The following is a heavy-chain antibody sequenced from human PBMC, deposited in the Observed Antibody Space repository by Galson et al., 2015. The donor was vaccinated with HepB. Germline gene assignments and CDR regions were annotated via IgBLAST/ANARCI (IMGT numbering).Heavy chain of an antibody. D-gene: IGHD5-12*01. CDR2: ISYDGSNK. CDR3: AKDGMGVVATAFDY. V-gene: IGHV3-30*18. CDR1: GFTFSSYG. J-gene: IGHJ4*02. Sequence: SLRLSCAASGFTFSSYGMHWVRQAPGKGLEWVAVISYDGSNKYYADSVKGRFTISRDNSKNTLYLQMNSLRAEDTAVYYCAKDGMGVVATAFDYWGQGTLVTVSS.